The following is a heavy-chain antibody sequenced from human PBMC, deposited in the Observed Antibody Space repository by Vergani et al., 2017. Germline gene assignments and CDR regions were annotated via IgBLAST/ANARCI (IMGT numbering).Heavy chain of an antibody. D-gene: IGHD2/OR15-2a*01. J-gene: IGHJ6*02. CDR2: VSTGTKSQ. CDR1: GFDFSSYI. V-gene: IGHV3-48*01. CDR3: ANSVIAGNVGVAYFGMDV. Sequence: QLVESGGGWVQPGGSLRLSCVVSGFDFSSYIMNWVRQAPGKGLEWVSFVSTGTKSQSYAESVKGRFTISRDSAKNSLYLQMDSLRAEDTAVYYCANSVIAGNVGVAYFGMDVWGRGTTVTVSS.